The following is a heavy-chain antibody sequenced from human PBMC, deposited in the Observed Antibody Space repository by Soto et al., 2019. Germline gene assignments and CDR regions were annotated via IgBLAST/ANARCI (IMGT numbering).Heavy chain of an antibody. CDR2: ISESGGST. J-gene: IGHJ4*02. D-gene: IGHD4-17*01. Sequence: GGSLRLSCAASGLTFRNYVMSWVRQAPGKGLEWVSGISESGGSTYYADSVKGRFTISRDNSKNTLYLQMNSLRAEDTAVYYCAKPVSISPNAYYWGQGTLVTVSS. CDR3: AKPVSISPNAYY. V-gene: IGHV3-23*01. CDR1: GLTFRNYV.